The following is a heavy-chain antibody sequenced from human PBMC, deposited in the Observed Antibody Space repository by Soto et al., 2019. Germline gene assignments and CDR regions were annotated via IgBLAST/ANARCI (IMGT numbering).Heavy chain of an antibody. CDR3: ARQNAGGGDY. Sequence: EVQLVESGGDLVQPGGSLRLSCSASGFTFSIYWMHWVRQAPGKGLVWVSRINPDGSITNYADSVKGRFTISRDNSKNTLYLQRNGLRAEDTAVYYCARQNAGGGDYWGQGTLVTVSS. J-gene: IGHJ4*02. CDR1: GFTFSIYW. V-gene: IGHV3-74*01. CDR2: INPDGSIT. D-gene: IGHD3-10*01.